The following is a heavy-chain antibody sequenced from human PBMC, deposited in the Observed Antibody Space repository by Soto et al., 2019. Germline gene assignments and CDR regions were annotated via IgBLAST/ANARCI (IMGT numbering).Heavy chain of an antibody. CDR2: IIPIFGTA. Sequence: QVQLVQSGAEVKTPGSSGKVSCKASGGTFSSYAISWVRQAPGQGLEWLGGIIPIFGTANYAQKFQGRVTITAYESTSPAYVELRSLRSQDPAVSYCSRGDGDDGFGYWGQGTLVTVST. V-gene: IGHV1-69*01. CDR3: SRGDGDDGFGY. J-gene: IGHJ4*02. CDR1: GGTFSSYA. D-gene: IGHD4-17*01.